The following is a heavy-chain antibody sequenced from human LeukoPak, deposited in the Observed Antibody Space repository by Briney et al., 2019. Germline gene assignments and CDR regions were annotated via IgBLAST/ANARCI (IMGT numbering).Heavy chain of an antibody. J-gene: IGHJ3*02. CDR3: ARVYRDCSSTSCYTIPFDI. CDR2: MNPNSGKT. CDR1: GYTFTSYD. D-gene: IGHD2-2*02. Sequence: ASVKVSCKASGYTFTSYDINWVRQATGQGLEWMGWMNPNSGKTGYAQKFQGRVTMTRNTSISTAYMELSSLRSEDTAVYYCARVYRDCSSTSCYTIPFDIWGQGTMVTVSS. V-gene: IGHV1-8*01.